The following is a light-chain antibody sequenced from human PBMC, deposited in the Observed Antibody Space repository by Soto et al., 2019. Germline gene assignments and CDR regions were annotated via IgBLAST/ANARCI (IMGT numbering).Light chain of an antibody. J-gene: IGKJ2*01. CDR2: AAS. Sequence: DIQMTQSPSSLSASVGDRVTITCRASQRVSTYLNWYQQKPEKAPKLLIYAASSLQSGVPSRFSGSGSGTDFTLTISSLQPEDFATYYCQQSYSTPLPFGQGTKLEIK. CDR3: QQSYSTPLP. V-gene: IGKV1-39*01. CDR1: QRVSTY.